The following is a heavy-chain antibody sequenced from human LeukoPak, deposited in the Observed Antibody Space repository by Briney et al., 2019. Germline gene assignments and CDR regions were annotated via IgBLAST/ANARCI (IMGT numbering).Heavy chain of an antibody. CDR3: ARTDSGRFSYFDY. J-gene: IGHJ4*02. CDR1: GGSISSSSYY. V-gene: IGHV4-39*01. D-gene: IGHD5-12*01. Sequence: PSETLSLTCTVSGGSISSSSYYWGWIRQPPGKGLEWIGTMFYAGDTFYNPSLESRVTISVDTSKNQLSLKLTSMTAADRAVYYCARTDSGRFSYFDYWGQGTLVTVSS. CDR2: MFYAGDT.